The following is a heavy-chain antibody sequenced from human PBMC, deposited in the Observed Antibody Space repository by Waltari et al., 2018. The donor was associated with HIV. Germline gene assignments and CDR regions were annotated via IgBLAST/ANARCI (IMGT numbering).Heavy chain of an antibody. CDR1: GFTFSSYA. CDR3: ARDRYCSGGSCRSYYYYGMDV. CDR2: ISYDGSNK. D-gene: IGHD2-15*01. J-gene: IGHJ6*02. Sequence: QVQLVESGGGVVQPGRSLRLSCAASGFTFSSYAMHWVRQAPGKGLEWVAVISYDGSNKYYADSVKGRFTISRDNSKNTLYLQMNSLRAEDTAVYYCARDRYCSGGSCRSYYYYGMDVWGQGTTVTISS. V-gene: IGHV3-30-3*01.